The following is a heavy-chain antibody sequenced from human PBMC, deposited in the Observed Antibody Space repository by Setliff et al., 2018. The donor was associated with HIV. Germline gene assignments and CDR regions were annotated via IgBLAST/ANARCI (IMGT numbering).Heavy chain of an antibody. D-gene: IGHD3-16*01. CDR1: GGTFSSFA. J-gene: IGHJ5*02. CDR3: ARGRGFGGVIARFNRFDP. Sequence: GASVKVSCKASGGTFSSFAISWVRQAPGQGLEWMGEIIPVFGTLNYAQKFQGRVTITADELTGTAYMDLTNLRPEDTAVYYCARGRGFGGVIARFNRFDPWGQGTLVTVSS. CDR2: IIPVFGTL. V-gene: IGHV1-69*13.